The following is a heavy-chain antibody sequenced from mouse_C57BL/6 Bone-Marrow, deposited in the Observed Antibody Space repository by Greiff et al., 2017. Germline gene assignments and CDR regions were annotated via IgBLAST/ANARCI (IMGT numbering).Heavy chain of an antibody. V-gene: IGHV5-6*02. J-gene: IGHJ2*01. CDR1: GFTFSSYG. Sequence: DVKLVESGGDLVKPGGSLKLSCAASGFTFSSYGMSWVRQTPDKRLEWVATISSGGSYTYYPDSVKGRFTISRDNAKNTLYLQMSSLKAEDTAMYYGARQGRYYFDYWGQGTTLTVSS. CDR3: ARQGRYYFDY. CDR2: ISSGGSYT.